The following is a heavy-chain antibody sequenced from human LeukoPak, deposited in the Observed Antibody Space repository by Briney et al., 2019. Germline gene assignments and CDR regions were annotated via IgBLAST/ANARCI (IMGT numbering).Heavy chain of an antibody. D-gene: IGHD3-10*01. V-gene: IGHV3-53*01. Sequence: PGGSLRLSCAASGFTVSSNYMSWVRQAPGKGLEWVSVIYSGGSTYYADSVKGRFTISRDNSKNTLYLQMNSLRAEDTAVYYCARDQYYGSGSYYAVGAFDIWDQGTMVTVSS. CDR2: IYSGGST. CDR3: ARDQYYGSGSYYAVGAFDI. J-gene: IGHJ3*02. CDR1: GFTVSSNY.